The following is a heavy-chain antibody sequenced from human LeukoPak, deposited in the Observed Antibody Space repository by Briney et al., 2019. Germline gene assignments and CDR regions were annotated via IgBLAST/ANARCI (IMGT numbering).Heavy chain of an antibody. Sequence: GGSLRLSFAASGFTFNSFGMSWVRQAPGKGLEWLSYISSSSSTIYYADSVRGRFTISRDNAKNSLYLQINSLRADDTAVYYCARSHQRVGIGDYWGQGTLVTVSS. V-gene: IGHV3-48*04. CDR2: ISSSSSTI. CDR3: ARSHQRVGIGDY. D-gene: IGHD1-26*01. J-gene: IGHJ4*02. CDR1: GFTFNSFG.